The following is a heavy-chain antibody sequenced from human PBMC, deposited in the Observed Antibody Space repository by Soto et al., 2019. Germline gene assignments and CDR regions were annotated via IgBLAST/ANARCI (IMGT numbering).Heavy chain of an antibody. CDR2: ISWNSGSI. Sequence: GGSLRLSCAAPGFTFDDYAMHWVRQAPGKGLEWVSGISWNSGSIGYADSVKGRFTISRDNAKNSLYLQMNSLRAEDTALYYCAKDLTVDHYYYYGMDVWGQGXTVTVYS. D-gene: IGHD2-15*01. CDR3: AKDLTVDHYYYYGMDV. CDR1: GFTFDDYA. J-gene: IGHJ6*02. V-gene: IGHV3-9*01.